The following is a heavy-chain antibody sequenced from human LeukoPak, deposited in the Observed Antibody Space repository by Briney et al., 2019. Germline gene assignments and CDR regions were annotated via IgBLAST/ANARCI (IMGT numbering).Heavy chain of an antibody. D-gene: IGHD3-9*01. CDR1: GFAVSSNY. V-gene: IGHV3-66*03. CDR2: VYGSDVT. CDR3: AKAHQRDILTGYYTAFDS. Sequence: PGGSLRLSCAASGFAVSSNYMSWVRQAPGKGLEWVSVVYGSDVTYYAASVRGRFTISRDNSKNTLYLQMNSLRAEDTAVYYCAKAHQRDILTGYYTAFDSWGQGTLVTVSS. J-gene: IGHJ4*02.